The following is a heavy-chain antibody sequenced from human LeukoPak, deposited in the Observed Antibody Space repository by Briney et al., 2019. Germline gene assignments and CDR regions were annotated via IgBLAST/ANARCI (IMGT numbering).Heavy chain of an antibody. V-gene: IGHV4-59*01. CDR2: IYYSGST. D-gene: IGHD6-13*01. Sequence: AETLSLTCTVSGGSISSYYGSWIRQPPGKGLEWIGYIYYSGSTNYSTSLKSRLTISVDTSKNQFSLKLSSVTAADTAVYYCARTYGSSGLGYFDLWGRGTLVTVSS. J-gene: IGHJ2*01. CDR3: ARTYGSSGLGYFDL. CDR1: GGSISSYY.